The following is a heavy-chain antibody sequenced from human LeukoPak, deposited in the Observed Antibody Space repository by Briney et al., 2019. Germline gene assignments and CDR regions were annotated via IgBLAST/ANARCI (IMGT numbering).Heavy chain of an antibody. CDR1: GFTFSSYA. Sequence: GGSLRLSCAASGFTFSSYAMHWVRQAPGKGLEGVAVISYDGSNKYYADSVKGRFTISRDNSKNTLYLQMNSLRAEDTAVYYCARDEGIAAAGNLDYWGQGTLVTVSS. J-gene: IGHJ4*02. CDR2: ISYDGSNK. D-gene: IGHD6-13*01. V-gene: IGHV3-30-3*01. CDR3: ARDEGIAAAGNLDY.